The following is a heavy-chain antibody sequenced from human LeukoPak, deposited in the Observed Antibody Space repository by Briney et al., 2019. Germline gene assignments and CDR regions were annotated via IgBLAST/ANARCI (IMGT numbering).Heavy chain of an antibody. Sequence: GGSLRLSCAASGFMFSTYWMNWVRQTPGKGLEWVASINQDGSEKYYVDSVKGRFTISRDSAKNSLYVELNTLRGDDTAVYYCAREGQWLVKYYFDYWGQGTLVTVSS. D-gene: IGHD6-19*01. CDR3: AREGQWLVKYYFDY. V-gene: IGHV3-7*01. J-gene: IGHJ4*02. CDR1: GFMFSTYW. CDR2: INQDGSEK.